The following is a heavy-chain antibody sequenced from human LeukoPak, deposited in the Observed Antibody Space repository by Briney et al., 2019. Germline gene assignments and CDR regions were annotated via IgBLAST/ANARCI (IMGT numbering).Heavy chain of an antibody. CDR1: GFTFSSYG. V-gene: IGHV3-30*03. Sequence: PGRSLRLSCAASGFTFSSYGMHWVRQAPGKGLEWVAVISYDGSNKYNADSAKGRFTISRDNSKKTLCLQMSSLRPEDTAVYYCARVYPTPTDYYYYMDVWGKGTTVTVSS. CDR2: ISYDGSNK. J-gene: IGHJ6*03. D-gene: IGHD2/OR15-2a*01. CDR3: ARVYPTPTDYYYYMDV.